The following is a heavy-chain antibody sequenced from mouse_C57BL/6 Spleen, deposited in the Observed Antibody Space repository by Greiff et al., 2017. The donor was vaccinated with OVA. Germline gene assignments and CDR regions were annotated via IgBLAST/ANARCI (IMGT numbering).Heavy chain of an antibody. CDR1: GFTFSDYG. CDR3: ARFYDYDIYAMDY. V-gene: IGHV5-17*01. J-gene: IGHJ4*01. D-gene: IGHD2-4*01. CDR2: ISSGSSTI. Sequence: EVQRVESGGGLVKPGGSLKLSCAASGFTFSDYGMHWVRQAPEKGLEWVAYISSGSSTIYYADTVKGRFTISRDNAKNTLFLQMTSLRSEDTAMYYCARFYDYDIYAMDYWGQGTSVTVSS.